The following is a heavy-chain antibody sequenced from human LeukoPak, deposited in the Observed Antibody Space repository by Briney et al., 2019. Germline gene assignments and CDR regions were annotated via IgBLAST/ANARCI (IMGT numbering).Heavy chain of an antibody. CDR2: INQDGSEK. CDR1: GFTFGSYW. CDR3: ARGRNWFDP. Sequence: GGSLRLSCAASGFTFGSYWMSWVRQAPVKGPEWVANINQDGSEKNYVDSVKGRFTISRDNARNSLYLQMNSLRAEDTAVYYCARGRNWFDPWGQGTLVTVSS. V-gene: IGHV3-7*01. J-gene: IGHJ5*02.